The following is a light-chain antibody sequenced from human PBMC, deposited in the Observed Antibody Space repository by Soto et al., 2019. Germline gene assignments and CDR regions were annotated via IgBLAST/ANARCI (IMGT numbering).Light chain of an antibody. CDR1: SGHSSYA. V-gene: IGLV4-69*01. J-gene: IGLJ3*02. CDR3: QTWGTGTWV. CDR2: LNSDGSH. Sequence: QLVLTQSPSASASLGASVKLTCTLSSGHSSYAIAWHQQQPEKGPRYLMKLNSDGSHSKGDGIPDRFSGSSSGAERYLTIARLQSEDEADYYCQTWGTGTWVFGGGTEHTVL.